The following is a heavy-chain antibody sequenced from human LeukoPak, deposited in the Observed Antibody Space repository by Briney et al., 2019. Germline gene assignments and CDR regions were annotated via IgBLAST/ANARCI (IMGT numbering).Heavy chain of an antibody. CDR2: INHSGST. Sequence: SETLSLTCAVYGGSFSGYYWSWIRQPPGKGLEWIGEINHSGSTNYNPSLKSRVTISLDTSKNQFSLKLSSVTAADTAVYYCARGRHGGSRAPWFDPWGQGTLVTVSS. D-gene: IGHD3-16*01. V-gene: IGHV4-34*01. CDR1: GGSFSGYY. J-gene: IGHJ5*02. CDR3: ARGRHGGSRAPWFDP.